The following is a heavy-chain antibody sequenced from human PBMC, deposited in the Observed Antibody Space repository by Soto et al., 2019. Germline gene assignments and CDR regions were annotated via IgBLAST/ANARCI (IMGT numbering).Heavy chain of an antibody. CDR1: GGSISSGGYY. CDR3: ARDIAAAGTRYFDL. Sequence: SETLSLTCTVSGGSISSGGYYWSWIRQHPGKGLEWIGYIYYSGSTYYNPSLKSRVTISVDTSKNQFSLKLSSVTAADTAVYYCARDIAAAGTRYFDLWGRGTLVTVSS. CDR2: IYYSGST. J-gene: IGHJ2*01. D-gene: IGHD6-13*01. V-gene: IGHV4-31*03.